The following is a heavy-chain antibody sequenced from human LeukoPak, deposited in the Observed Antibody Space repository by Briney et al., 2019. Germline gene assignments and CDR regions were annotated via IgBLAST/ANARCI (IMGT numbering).Heavy chain of an antibody. CDR3: ARDQSHIPDV. CDR1: GYTFTSYG. J-gene: IGHJ6*02. V-gene: IGHV1-18*01. CDR2: INAYNGHA. Sequence: ASVKVSCKASGYTFTSYGISWVRQAPGQGLEWMGWINAYNGHATYAQKLQGRVTRTTDTSTSIGFMELRSLRSDDTAVYYCARDQSHIPDVWGQGTTVTVSS.